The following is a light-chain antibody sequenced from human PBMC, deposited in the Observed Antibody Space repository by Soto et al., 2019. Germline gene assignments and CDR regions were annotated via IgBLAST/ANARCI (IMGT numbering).Light chain of an antibody. V-gene: IGLV2-14*01. CDR2: AVS. CDR1: SSDVGGYNY. CDR3: CSYTVSGTYV. J-gene: IGLJ1*01. Sequence: QSALTEPAAVYGSPGQSITISCTGTSSDVGGYNYVSWYQHHPGKAPKLMIYAVSNRPSGVSNRFSGSKSGNTATLTISGLQAEDEADYYCCSYTVSGTYVFGTGTKVTV.